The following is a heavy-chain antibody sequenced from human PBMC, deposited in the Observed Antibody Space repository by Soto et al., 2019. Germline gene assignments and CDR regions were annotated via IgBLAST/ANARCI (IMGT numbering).Heavy chain of an antibody. V-gene: IGHV1-69*02. CDR3: ARGGGSHRNYYYYYGMDV. CDR2: IIPILGIA. J-gene: IGHJ6*02. CDR1: GGTFSSYT. Sequence: QVQLVQSGAEVKKPGSSVKVSCKASGGTFSSYTISWVRQAPGQGLEWMGRIIPILGIANYAPKFQGRVTIHADKSTSTAYMELSSLRSEDTAVYYCARGGGSHRNYYYYYGMDVWGQGTTVTVSS. D-gene: IGHD3-16*01.